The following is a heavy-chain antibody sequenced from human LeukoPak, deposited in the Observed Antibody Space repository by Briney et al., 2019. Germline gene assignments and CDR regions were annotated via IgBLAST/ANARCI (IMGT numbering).Heavy chain of an antibody. J-gene: IGHJ4*02. D-gene: IGHD6-25*01. V-gene: IGHV1-8*03. CDR3: ARTTSLTASGYDY. CDR2: INPNSGDR. Sequence: GASVKVSCKASGYTFTDYHINGVGQPTGQALDGMGWINPNSGDRGYAPKFQGRVTITRDTSITTAYMDLSSLRSEDTAVYFCARTTSLTASGYDYWGQGTLVTVSS. CDR1: GYTFTDYH.